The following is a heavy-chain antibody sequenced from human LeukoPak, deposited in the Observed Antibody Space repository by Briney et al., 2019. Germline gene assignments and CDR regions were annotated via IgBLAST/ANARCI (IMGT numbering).Heavy chain of an antibody. CDR1: GGSFSGYY. V-gene: IGHV4-34*01. D-gene: IGHD3-16*02. CDR3: ARHRRLSNSYYYYYMDV. J-gene: IGHJ6*03. Sequence: SETLSLTCAVYGGSFSGYYWSWIRQPPGKGLEWIGEINHSGSTNYNPSLKSRVTISVDTSKNQFSLKLSSVTAADTAVYYCARHRRLSNSYYYYYMDVWGKGTTVTISS. CDR2: INHSGST.